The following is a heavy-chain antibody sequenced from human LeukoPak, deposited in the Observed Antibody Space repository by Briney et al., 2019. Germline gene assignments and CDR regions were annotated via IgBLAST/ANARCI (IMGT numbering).Heavy chain of an antibody. V-gene: IGHV1-3*01. CDR1: GYTFTSYA. J-gene: IGHJ6*04. CDR3: ASVYGSGSYDYYYGMDV. Sequence: GASVKVSCKASGYTFTSYAMHWVRQAPGQRLEWMGWINAGNGNTKYSQKSQRRDTITRDTSASTAYMGLSSLRSEDTAVYYCASVYGSGSYDYYYGMDVWGKGTTVSVSS. CDR2: INAGNGNT. D-gene: IGHD3-10*01.